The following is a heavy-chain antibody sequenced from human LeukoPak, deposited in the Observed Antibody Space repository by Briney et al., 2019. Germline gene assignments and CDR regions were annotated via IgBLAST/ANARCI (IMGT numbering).Heavy chain of an antibody. CDR2: IIPIFGTA. J-gene: IGHJ4*02. Sequence: ASVKVSCKASGGTFSSYAISWVRQAPGQGLEWMGGIIPIFGTANYAQKFQGRVTITADESTSTAYMELSSLRAEDTAIYYCAKGIDYYDSGNFYYTDYLDYWGQGTLVTVSS. D-gene: IGHD3-10*01. V-gene: IGHV1-69*01. CDR3: AKGIDYYDSGNFYYTDYLDY. CDR1: GGTFSSYA.